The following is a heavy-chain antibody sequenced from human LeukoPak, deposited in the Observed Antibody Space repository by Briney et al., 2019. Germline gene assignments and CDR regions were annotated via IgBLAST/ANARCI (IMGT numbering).Heavy chain of an antibody. D-gene: IGHD3/OR15-3a*01. Sequence: PGGSLRLSCAASGLTFSSYWMSWVRQAPGKGLEWVANIKQDGSEKYYVDSVKGRFTISRDNAKNSLYLQMNSLRAEDTAVYYCARLWTDYYYYYGMDVWGQGTTVTVSS. J-gene: IGHJ6*02. CDR3: ARLWTDYYYYYGMDV. CDR1: GLTFSSYW. CDR2: IKQDGSEK. V-gene: IGHV3-7*04.